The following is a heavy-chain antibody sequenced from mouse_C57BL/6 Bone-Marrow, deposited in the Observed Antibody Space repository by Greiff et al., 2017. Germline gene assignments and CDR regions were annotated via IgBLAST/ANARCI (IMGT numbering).Heavy chain of an antibody. Sequence: VQLQQPGAELVMPGASVKLSCKASGYTFTSYWMHWVKQRPGQGLEWIGEIDPSDSYTNYNQKFKGKSTLTVDKSSSIAYMQLSSLTSEDSAVYYCARITTVVATDYAMDYWGQVTSVTVSS. CDR3: ARITTVVATDYAMDY. J-gene: IGHJ4*01. D-gene: IGHD1-1*01. CDR1: GYTFTSYW. V-gene: IGHV1-69*01. CDR2: IDPSDSYT.